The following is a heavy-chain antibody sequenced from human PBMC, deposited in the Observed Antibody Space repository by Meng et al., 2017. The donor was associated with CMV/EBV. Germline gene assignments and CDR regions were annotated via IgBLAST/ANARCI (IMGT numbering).Heavy chain of an antibody. D-gene: IGHD2-2*01. V-gene: IGHV4-4*02. J-gene: IGHJ1*01. Sequence: SGGYISSSNWWSWVRQPPGKGLEWIGEIYHSGSTNYNPSLKSRVTISVDKSKNQFSLKLSSVTAADTAVYYCASFIVVVPAAAAYFQHWGQGTLVTVSS. CDR3: ASFIVVVPAAAAYFQH. CDR2: IYHSGST. CDR1: GGYISSSNW.